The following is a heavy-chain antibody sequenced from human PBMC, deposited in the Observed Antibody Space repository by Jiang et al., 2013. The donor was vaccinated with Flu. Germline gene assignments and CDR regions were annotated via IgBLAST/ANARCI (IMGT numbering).Heavy chain of an antibody. D-gene: IGHD2-8*01. CDR1: GFNFITYA. J-gene: IGHJ4*02. CDR2: IGATT. CDR3: ARSWSWDY. V-gene: IGHV3-23*01. Sequence: VQLLESGGGLVQPGGSRRLSCAASGFNFITYAMSWVRQAPGKGLEWVSTIGATTYYADSVKGRFIISRDNNRNTLYLEMNSLRVDDTAIYYCARSWSWDYWGQGTLVTVSS.